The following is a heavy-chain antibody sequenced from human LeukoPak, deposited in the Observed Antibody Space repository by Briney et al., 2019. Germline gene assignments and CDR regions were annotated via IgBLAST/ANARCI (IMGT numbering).Heavy chain of an antibody. D-gene: IGHD2-15*01. CDR2: TYYTSTRYN. J-gene: IGHJ6*02. V-gene: IGHV6-1*01. Sequence: SQTLSLTCALSGDRVSSNSAAWNWTRQSPSRGLEWLGRTYYTSTRYNDYAGAVQRRTNINATTTKHQFSMQLQSVAPEDTAVYYCGREEGFEPATHYYGMDVWGQGTTVTVCS. CDR3: GREEGFEPATHYYGMDV. CDR1: GDRVSSNSAA.